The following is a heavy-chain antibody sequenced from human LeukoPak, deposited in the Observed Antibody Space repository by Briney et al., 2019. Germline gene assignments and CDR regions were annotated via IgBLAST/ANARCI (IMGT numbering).Heavy chain of an antibody. D-gene: IGHD6-13*01. CDR3: ARAPREQLGPYYYYGMDV. J-gene: IGHJ6*02. V-gene: IGHV1-46*01. CDR1: GYTFTSYY. Sequence: ASVKVSCKASGYTFTSYYMHWVRQAPGQGLEWMGIINPSGGSTSYAQKFQGRVTMTRDTSTSTVYMELSSLGSEDTAVYYCARAPREQLGPYYYYGMDVWGQGTTVTVSS. CDR2: INPSGGST.